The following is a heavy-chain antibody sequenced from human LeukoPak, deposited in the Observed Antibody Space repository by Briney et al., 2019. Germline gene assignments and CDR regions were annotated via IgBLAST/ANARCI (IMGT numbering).Heavy chain of an antibody. CDR3: ARSDVLTAYAMAL. J-gene: IGHJ4*02. CDR1: GGSIISYY. Sequence: SETLSLTCTVSGGSIISYYWSWIRQPPGKGLEWIGYMYYSGATNYNPSPKSRVTMSVDTSMTHFSLQLSSVTVADTAVYYCARSDVLTAYAMALWGQGTLVIVSS. D-gene: IGHD3-9*01. V-gene: IGHV4-59*08. CDR2: MYYSGAT.